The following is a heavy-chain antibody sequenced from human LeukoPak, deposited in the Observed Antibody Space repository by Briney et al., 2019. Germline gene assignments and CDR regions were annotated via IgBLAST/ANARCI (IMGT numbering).Heavy chain of an antibody. CDR2: VSAYNGNT. J-gene: IGHJ3*01. V-gene: IGHV1-18*01. Sequence: ASVTVSCKASGYTFTSTGICWVRQAPGQGLEWMGWVSAYNGNTNYAQKFRGRVTMTIDTSTNTASMELRSLRSGDTAVYFCARDAPRWRNAFDFWGQGTMVTVSS. CDR3: ARDAPRWRNAFDF. CDR1: GYTFTSTG. D-gene: IGHD4-23*01.